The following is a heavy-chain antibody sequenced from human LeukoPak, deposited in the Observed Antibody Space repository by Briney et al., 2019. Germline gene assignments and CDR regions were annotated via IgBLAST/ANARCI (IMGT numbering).Heavy chain of an antibody. CDR3: ARARRHYMDV. CDR1: GYTFTGYY. Sequence: ASVKASCKASGYTFTGYYMHWVRQAPGQGLEWMGIINPSGGSTSYAQKFQGRVTMTRDMSTSTVYMELSSLRSEDTAVYYCARARRHYMDVWGKGTTVTVSS. J-gene: IGHJ6*03. CDR2: INPSGGST. V-gene: IGHV1-46*01.